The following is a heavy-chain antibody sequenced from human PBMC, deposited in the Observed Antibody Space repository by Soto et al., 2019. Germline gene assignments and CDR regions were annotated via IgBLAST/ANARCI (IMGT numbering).Heavy chain of an antibody. V-gene: IGHV3-23*01. Sequence: EVQLLESGGGLVQPGGSLRLSCAATGFTLSNYAMSWVRQAPGKGLEWVSTIRGSGGRIYYADSVKGRFTISRDNSKNTLYLPMCSLRAEDTAVYYCGKTDRVERQLVESWCQGTLVTVSP. J-gene: IGHJ4*02. CDR1: GFTLSNYA. CDR2: IRGSGGRI. D-gene: IGHD6-13*01. CDR3: GKTDRVERQLVES.